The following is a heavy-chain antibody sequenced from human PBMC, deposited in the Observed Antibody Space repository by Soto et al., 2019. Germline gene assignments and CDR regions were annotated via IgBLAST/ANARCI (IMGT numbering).Heavy chain of an antibody. CDR1: GGSISSGDYY. J-gene: IGHJ4*02. CDR2: TYYSGST. D-gene: IGHD2-15*01. CDR3: AESTRGSYFDY. V-gene: IGHV4-30-4*01. Sequence: SETLSLTCTVSGGSISSGDYYWSWIRQPPGKGLEWIGYTYYSGSTYYNPSLKSRVTISVDTSKNQFSLKLSSVTAADTAVYYCAESTRGSYFDYWGQGTLVTVSS.